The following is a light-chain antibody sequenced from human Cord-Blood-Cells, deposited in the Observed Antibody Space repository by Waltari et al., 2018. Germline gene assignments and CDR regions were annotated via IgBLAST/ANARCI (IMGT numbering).Light chain of an antibody. J-gene: IGKJ2*01. V-gene: IGKV3D-15*01. CDR3: HQHNNWPSYT. CDR1: QIVSSN. Sequence: EIVMTQSPATLSVSPGERDTLSCRASQIVSSNLAWYQQKPGQATSLLIYRASTRATGIPSRLSGCGSGTEFTLTISRLQSEGFTFYYWHQHNNWPSYTFGQGTKVEIK. CDR2: RAS.